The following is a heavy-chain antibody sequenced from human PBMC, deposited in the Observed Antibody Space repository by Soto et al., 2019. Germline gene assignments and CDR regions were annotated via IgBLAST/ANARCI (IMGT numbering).Heavy chain of an antibody. CDR2: ITSDTKTI. J-gene: IGHJ4*02. D-gene: IGHD6-19*01. CDR1: GFRFSIYS. V-gene: IGHV3-48*02. CDR3: ARSVEGHFDY. Sequence: EVQLVESGGALVQRGGSLPLSCAASGFRFSIYSMNWVRQAPGKGLEWAAYITSDTKTIKYAESVKGRFTISRDNAKNSVYLQMDNLSDEDTAVYYCARSVEGHFDYWGQGTVVTVSS.